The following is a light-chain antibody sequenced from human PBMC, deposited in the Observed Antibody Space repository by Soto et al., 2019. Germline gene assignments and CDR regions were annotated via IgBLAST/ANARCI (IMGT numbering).Light chain of an antibody. Sequence: DIQMTQSPSSLSASVGDRVTITCRASQSISSILNWYQQKPGKAPKVLIYGASNLESGVPSRFSGSGSGTDFTLTISSLQPEDFATYYCQQSYSTPPITFGQGTRLEIK. CDR3: QQSYSTPPIT. J-gene: IGKJ5*01. V-gene: IGKV1-39*01. CDR1: QSISSI. CDR2: GAS.